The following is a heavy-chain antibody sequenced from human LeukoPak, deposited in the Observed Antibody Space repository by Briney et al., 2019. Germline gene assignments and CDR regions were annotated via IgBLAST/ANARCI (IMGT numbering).Heavy chain of an antibody. CDR3: ARWGYFDSSGYFVVDY. J-gene: IGHJ4*02. D-gene: IGHD3-22*01. V-gene: IGHV4-59*01. Sequence: PSETLSLTCTVSGGPISRYYWTWIRQPPGERLEWIGWVHYSGSTAYNPSLESRVTMSVDTSKNHISLKMTSVTAADTATYYCARWGYFDSSGYFVVDYWGQGALVTVSS. CDR2: VHYSGST. CDR1: GGPISRYY.